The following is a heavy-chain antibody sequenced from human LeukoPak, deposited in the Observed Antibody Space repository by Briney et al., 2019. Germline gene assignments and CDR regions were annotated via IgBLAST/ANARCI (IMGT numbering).Heavy chain of an antibody. CDR3: ARGADFWSGSFGAFDI. D-gene: IGHD3-3*01. J-gene: IGHJ3*02. Sequence: GGSLRLSCAASGFTFSSYSMNWVRQAPGKGLEWVSSISSSSYIYYADSVKGRFTISRDNAKNSLYLQMNSLRAEDTAVYYCARGADFWSGSFGAFDIWGQGTMVTVSS. CDR1: GFTFSSYS. CDR2: ISSSSYI. V-gene: IGHV3-21*01.